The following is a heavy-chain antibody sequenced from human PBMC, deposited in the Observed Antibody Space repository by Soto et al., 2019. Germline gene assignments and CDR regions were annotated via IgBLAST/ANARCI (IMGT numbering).Heavy chain of an antibody. J-gene: IGHJ6*02. CDR2: ISYDGSNK. Sequence: QVQLVESGGGVVQPGRSLRLSCAASGFTFSSYGMHWVRQAPGKGLEWVAVISYDGSNKYYADSVKGRFTISRDNSKNTLYLQMNSLRAEDTAVYYCAKGTGDGSNIRSEGMDVWGQGTTVTVSS. V-gene: IGHV3-30*18. CDR1: GFTFSSYG. D-gene: IGHD1-26*01. CDR3: AKGTGDGSNIRSEGMDV.